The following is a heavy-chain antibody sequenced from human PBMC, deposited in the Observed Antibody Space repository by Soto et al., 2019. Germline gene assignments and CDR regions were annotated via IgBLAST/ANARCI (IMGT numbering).Heavy chain of an antibody. V-gene: IGHV1-69*02. Sequence: QVQLVQSGAEVKKPGSSVKVSCKASGGTFSSYTISWVRQAPGQGLEWMGRIIPILGIANYAQKFQGRVTITADKSTSTAYIELSSLRSEDTAVYYCARARCSSTSCLKYYYYYMDVWGKGTTVTVSS. CDR2: IIPILGIA. J-gene: IGHJ6*03. CDR3: ARARCSSTSCLKYYYYYMDV. D-gene: IGHD2-2*01. CDR1: GGTFSSYT.